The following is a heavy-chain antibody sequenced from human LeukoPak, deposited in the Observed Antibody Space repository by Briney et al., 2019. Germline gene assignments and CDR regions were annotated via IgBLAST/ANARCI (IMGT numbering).Heavy chain of an antibody. CDR3: ARDPGASHRYGMDV. D-gene: IGHD4/OR15-4a*01. Sequence: GGSLRLSCAASGFPFSSYSMNWVREAPGKGLEWVSSISSSSSYIYYADSVKGRFNIPRDNAKNSLYLQMNSLRVEDTAVYYCARDPGASHRYGMDVWGQGTTVTVSS. J-gene: IGHJ6*02. CDR1: GFPFSSYS. CDR2: ISSSSSYI. V-gene: IGHV3-21*01.